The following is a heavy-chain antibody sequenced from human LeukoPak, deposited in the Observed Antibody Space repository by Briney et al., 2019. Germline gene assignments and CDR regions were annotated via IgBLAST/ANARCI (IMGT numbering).Heavy chain of an antibody. V-gene: IGHV3-23*01. CDR1: GFNFSTYA. J-gene: IGHJ4*02. CDR2: ISGSGDIT. D-gene: IGHD2-2*01. Sequence: GGSLRLSCAASGFNFSTYAMTWVRLAPGKGLEWVSGISGSGDITYYADSVKGRFTISRDTSKNTLYLQMSSLRVEDTAVYYCAKDRSDSNTWYAGSHWGQGTLVTVSS. CDR3: AKDRSDSNTWYAGSH.